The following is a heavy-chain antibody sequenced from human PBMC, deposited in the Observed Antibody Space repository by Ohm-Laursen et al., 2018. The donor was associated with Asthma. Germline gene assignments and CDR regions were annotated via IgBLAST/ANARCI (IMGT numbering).Heavy chain of an antibody. J-gene: IGHJ4*02. CDR3: ARVSGSYLLDY. D-gene: IGHD1-26*01. V-gene: IGHV3-21*01. Sequence: SLRLSCAASGFTFSNAWMSWVRQVPGKGLEWVASISTASTFIYYADSVRGRFTTSRDNSKNTLYLQMNSLRAEDTAVYYCARVSGSYLLDYWGQGTLVTVSS. CDR1: GFTFSNAW. CDR2: ISTASTFI.